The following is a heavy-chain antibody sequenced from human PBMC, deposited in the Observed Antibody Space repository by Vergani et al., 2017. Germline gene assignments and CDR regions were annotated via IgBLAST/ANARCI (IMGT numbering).Heavy chain of an antibody. CDR3: ARDKDSRSWLLWGGRDAFDI. D-gene: IGHD2-2*01. V-gene: IGHV1-2*02. CDR1: GYTFTGYY. CDR2: INPNSGGT. J-gene: IGHJ3*02. Sequence: QVQLVQSGAEVKKPGASVKVSCKASGYTFTGYYMHWVRQAPGQGLEWMGWINPNSGGTNYAQKFQGRVTMTRDRSISTAYMELSRLRSDDTAVYYCARDKDSRSWLLWGGRDAFDIWGQGTMVTVSS.